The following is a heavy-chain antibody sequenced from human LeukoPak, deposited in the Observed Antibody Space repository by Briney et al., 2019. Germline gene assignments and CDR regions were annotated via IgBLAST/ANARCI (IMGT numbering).Heavy chain of an antibody. CDR3: ARDLSISGYRYGLDY. CDR1: GFVFSSYS. Sequence: GGPLRLSCAASGFVFSSYSMNWVRQAPGKGLEWVSSISSSGSNMYYADSVKGRFTISRDNAKNSLFLQMNSLRAEDTAVYYCARDLSISGYRYGLDYWGQGTLVTVSS. V-gene: IGHV3-21*01. D-gene: IGHD5-18*01. J-gene: IGHJ4*02. CDR2: ISSSGSNM.